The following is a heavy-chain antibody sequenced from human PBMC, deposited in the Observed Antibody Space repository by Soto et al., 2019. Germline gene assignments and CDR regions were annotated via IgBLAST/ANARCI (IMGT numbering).Heavy chain of an antibody. CDR2: INHSGST. V-gene: IGHV4-34*01. D-gene: IGHD3-22*01. CDR1: RESLSGYY. J-gene: IGHJ6*01. CDR3: ARLSINMVVVVTPRYYGMDF. Sequence: SQTRSLECRVERESLSGYYSNYFHQPPGKGLEWIGEINHSGSTNYNPSLKSRVTISVDTSKNQFSLKLSSVTAADTAVYYCARLSINMVVVVTPRYYGMDFWGQGITV.